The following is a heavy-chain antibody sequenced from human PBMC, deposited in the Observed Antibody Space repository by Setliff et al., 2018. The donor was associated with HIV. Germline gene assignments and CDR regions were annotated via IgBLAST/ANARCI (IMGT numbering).Heavy chain of an antibody. CDR3: ARAVNFDY. V-gene: IGHV4-59*01. J-gene: IGHJ4*02. D-gene: IGHD6-19*01. Sequence: SETLSLTCTVSGGSISSYYWSWIRQPPGKGLEWIGYIYVYNSERTNYNPSLTSRATISVDTSRNQFSLKLTSVTAADTAIYYCARAVNFDYWGQGTQVTVSS. CDR2: IYVYNSERT. CDR1: GGSISSYY.